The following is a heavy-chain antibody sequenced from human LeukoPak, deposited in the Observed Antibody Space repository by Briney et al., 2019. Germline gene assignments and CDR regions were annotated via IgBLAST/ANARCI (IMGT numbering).Heavy chain of an antibody. CDR1: GGSFSGYY. V-gene: IGHV4-34*01. J-gene: IGHJ6*02. Sequence: PSETLSLTCAVYGGSFSGYYWSWIRQPPGKGLEWIGEINHSGSTNYNPSLKSRVTISVDTSKNQFSLKLSSVTAADTAVYYCARGRQYSSDWYYYYYGMDVWGQGTTVTVSS. D-gene: IGHD6-19*01. CDR2: INHSGST. CDR3: ARGRQYSSDWYYYYYGMDV.